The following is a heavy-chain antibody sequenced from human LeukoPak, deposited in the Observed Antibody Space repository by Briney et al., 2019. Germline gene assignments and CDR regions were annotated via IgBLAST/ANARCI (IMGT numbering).Heavy chain of an antibody. CDR3: ARAPQEVVPAALDY. CDR2: IYHSGST. Sequence: PTGTLSLTCAVSGGSISSSNWWSWVRQPPGKGLEWIGEIYHSGSTNYNPSLKSRVTISVDTSKNQFSLKLSSVTAADTAVYYCARAPQEVVPAALDYWGQGTLVTVSS. J-gene: IGHJ4*02. D-gene: IGHD2-2*01. V-gene: IGHV4-4*02. CDR1: GGSISSSNW.